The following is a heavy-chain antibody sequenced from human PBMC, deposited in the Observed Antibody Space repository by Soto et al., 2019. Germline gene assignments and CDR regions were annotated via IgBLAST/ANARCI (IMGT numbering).Heavy chain of an antibody. Sequence: EVQLLESGGGLVQPGGSLRLSCAASGFTFSSYAMSWVRQAPGKGLEWVSAISGSGGSTYYADSVKGRFTISRDNSKNTRALQMNSLRAEDTAVYYCQAVAGNYYYYYGMDVWGQGTTVTVSS. V-gene: IGHV3-23*01. J-gene: IGHJ6*02. D-gene: IGHD6-19*01. CDR3: QAVAGNYYYYYGMDV. CDR2: ISGSGGST. CDR1: GFTFSSYA.